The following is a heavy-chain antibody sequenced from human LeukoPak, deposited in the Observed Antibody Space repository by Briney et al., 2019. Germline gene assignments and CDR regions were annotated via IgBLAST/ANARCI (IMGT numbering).Heavy chain of an antibody. V-gene: IGHV3-74*01. CDR2: IHTDGSCT. CDR1: GFTFSSYW. J-gene: IGHJ4*02. Sequence: GGSLRLSCAASGFTFSSYWMHWVRQAPGKGLVWVSQIHTDGSCTTYADSVKGRFTISRDNAKNTLYLQMNSLRAEDTAVYYCARELASGDWGQGTLVTVSS. D-gene: IGHD6-13*01. CDR3: ARELASGD.